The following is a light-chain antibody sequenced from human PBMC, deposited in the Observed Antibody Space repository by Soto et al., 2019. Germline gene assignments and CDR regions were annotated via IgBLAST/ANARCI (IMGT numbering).Light chain of an antibody. J-gene: IGLJ1*01. CDR3: SSYAGNYVYV. V-gene: IGLV2-14*01. Sequence: QSALTQPASVSGSPGQSITISCTGTSSDVGGYNYVSWYQQHPGKAPKLMIYEVSNRPSGVSNRFSGSKSGNTASLTISGLQAEDEADYYCSSYAGNYVYVFGSGTKLTVL. CDR1: SSDVGGYNY. CDR2: EVS.